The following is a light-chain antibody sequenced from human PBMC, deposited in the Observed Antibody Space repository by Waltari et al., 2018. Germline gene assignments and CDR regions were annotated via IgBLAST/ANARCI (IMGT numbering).Light chain of an antibody. CDR2: GAS. V-gene: IGKV3-15*01. CDR3: QQYNNWRT. Sequence: EVLMTQSPVTLSVSPGERATLSCRASQSISRNLAWYQQKPGQAPRLLIYGASTRAPGIPARFSGSGSGTEFTLSISSLQSEDFAVYYCQQYNNWRTFCQGTKLEIK. CDR1: QSISRN. J-gene: IGKJ2*01.